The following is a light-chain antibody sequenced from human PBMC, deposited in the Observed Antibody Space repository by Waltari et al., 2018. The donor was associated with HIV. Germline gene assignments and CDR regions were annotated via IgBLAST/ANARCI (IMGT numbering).Light chain of an antibody. J-gene: IGLJ3*02. V-gene: IGLV1-44*01. CDR1: NSNIARHG. CDR3: AAWDDALGGQGV. CDR2: RNN. Sequence: QSVLTQPPSVSATPGQTVTISCSGSNSNIARHGVHWFKQLPGRAPKLLIYRNNNRPAGVPDRFSGSRSGTSASLAIRWLQSEDEADYYCAAWDDALGGQGVFGGGTKLTVL.